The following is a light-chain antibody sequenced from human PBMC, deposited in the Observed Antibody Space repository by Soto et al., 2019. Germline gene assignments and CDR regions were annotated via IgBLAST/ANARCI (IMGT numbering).Light chain of an antibody. J-gene: IGKJ3*01. CDR1: QSVSGSY. CDR3: QQYGGSPFT. CDR2: GAS. V-gene: IGKV3-20*01. Sequence: EIVLTQSPGTLSLSPGGRATLSCRASQSVSGSYLAWYQQKPGQAPRLLIYGASSRATGIPDRFSGSGSGTDLTLTISRLEPEDFAVYYCQQYGGSPFTFGPGTKVDIK.